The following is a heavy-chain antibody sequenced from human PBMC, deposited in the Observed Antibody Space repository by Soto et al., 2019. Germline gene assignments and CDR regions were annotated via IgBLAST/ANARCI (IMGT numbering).Heavy chain of an antibody. CDR1: GYTLANIT. Sequence: ASVKVSSKVSGYTLANITVQWARQAPGKGREGRGGFDHEDVETIYAQKFQGRVTMTEDTSTNTAYMKLSSLTSADTAVYYGATGGDDSWFGHWGQGTLVTVSS. CDR3: ATGGDDSWFGH. CDR2: FDHEDVET. J-gene: IGHJ5*02. D-gene: IGHD3-3*01. V-gene: IGHV1-24*01.